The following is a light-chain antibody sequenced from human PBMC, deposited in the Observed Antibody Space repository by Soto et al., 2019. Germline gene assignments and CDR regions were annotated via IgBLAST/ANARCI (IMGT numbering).Light chain of an antibody. CDR1: QSVSSSY. CDR2: GAS. Sequence: EIVLTQSPGTLSLSPGERATLSCRASQSVSSSYLAWYQQKPGQAPRLLIYGASSRATGIPDRFSGSGSGTDFTLTISRLEPEDFAVCYCQQYGSSPPPFGQGTKVEIK. CDR3: QQYGSSPPP. V-gene: IGKV3-20*01. J-gene: IGKJ1*01.